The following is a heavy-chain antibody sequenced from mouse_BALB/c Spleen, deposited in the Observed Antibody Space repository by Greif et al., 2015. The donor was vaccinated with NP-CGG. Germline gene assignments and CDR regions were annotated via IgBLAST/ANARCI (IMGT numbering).Heavy chain of an antibody. CDR3: ARQGPGGYPGAMDY. Sequence: VQLQESGPDLVAPSQSLSITCTVSGFSLTSYGVHWVRQPPGKGLEWLVVIWSDGSTTYNSALKSRLSISKDNSKSXVFLKMNRLQTDDTGMYYCARQGPGGYPGAMDYWGQGTSVTVSS. J-gene: IGHJ4*01. CDR1: GFSLTSYG. D-gene: IGHD2-2*01. CDR2: IWSDGST. V-gene: IGHV2-6-2*01.